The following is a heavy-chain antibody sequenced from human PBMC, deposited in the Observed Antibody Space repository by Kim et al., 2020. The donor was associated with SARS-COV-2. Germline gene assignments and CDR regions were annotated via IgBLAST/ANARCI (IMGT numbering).Heavy chain of an antibody. D-gene: IGHD3-10*01. CDR3: MRDRGNGSGRRNYGM. CDR2: VSGDGNNE. CDR1: GFTFTAYG. V-gene: IGHV3-30*03. J-gene: IGHJ6*01. Sequence: GGSLRLPCADSGFTFTAYGMHWVRQPPGKGLEWVGDVSGDGNNEYYADSVKGRFTISRDSSKSTVYLQMSSLRAEDTAVYYCMRDRGNGSGRRNYGM.